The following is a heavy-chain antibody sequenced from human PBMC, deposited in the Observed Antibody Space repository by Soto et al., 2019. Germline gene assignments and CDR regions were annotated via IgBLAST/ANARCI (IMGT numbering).Heavy chain of an antibody. CDR2: VTSRTEGATS. J-gene: IGHJ4*02. D-gene: IGHD3-10*01. CDR3: STLGLRGVIHF. Sequence: EVLLVESGGGLVKPGGSLRLSCAGSGCTFHNAWMNWVRQAPGKGLEWVGRVTSRTEGATSHYAAPVKDRFIISRDDSTDTLHLQMTSLRTEDTAVYYCSTLGLRGVIHFWGQGTLVTVSS. CDR1: GCTFHNAW. V-gene: IGHV3-15*01.